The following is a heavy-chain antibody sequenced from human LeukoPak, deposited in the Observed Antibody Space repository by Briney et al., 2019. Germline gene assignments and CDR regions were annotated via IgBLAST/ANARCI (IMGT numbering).Heavy chain of an antibody. CDR2: ISAYNGNT. J-gene: IGHJ4*02. CDR1: GYTFTSYG. D-gene: IGHD6-19*01. CDR3: ARRIAVAGLAYFDY. Sequence: VASVKVPCKASGYTFTSYGISWVRQAPGQGLEGMGWISAYNGNTNYAQKLQGRVTMTTDTSTSTAYMELRSLRSDDTAVYYCARRIAVAGLAYFDYWGQGTLVTVSS. V-gene: IGHV1-18*01.